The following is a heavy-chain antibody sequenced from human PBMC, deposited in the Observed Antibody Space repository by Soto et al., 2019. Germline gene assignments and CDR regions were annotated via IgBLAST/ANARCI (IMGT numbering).Heavy chain of an antibody. D-gene: IGHD6-13*01. V-gene: IGHV3-66*01. CDR1: GFTVSSNY. CDR3: AREVAAGDYYYYYMDV. CDR2: IYSGGST. J-gene: IGHJ6*03. Sequence: GGSLRLSCAASGFTVSSNYMSWVRQAPGKGLEWVSVIYSGGSTYYAESEKGRFTISRDNSKNKRYLQMNSLRAEDTAVYYCAREVAAGDYYYYYMDVWGKGTTVTVSS.